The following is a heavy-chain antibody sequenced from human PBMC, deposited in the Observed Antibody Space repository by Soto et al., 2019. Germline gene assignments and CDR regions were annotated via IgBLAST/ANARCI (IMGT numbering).Heavy chain of an antibody. CDR1: GFTFSSYC. V-gene: IGHV3-33*01. Sequence: QVQLVESGGGVVQPGRSLRLSCAASGFTFSSYCMHWVRQAPGKGLEWVAVIWYDGSKKYYADSVKGRFTISRDNSKNPLNLPMNSLRAEDTAVYYCARDTAPNTSHEYYFDYLGQGTLVTFSS. J-gene: IGHJ4*02. CDR3: ARDTAPNTSHEYYFDY. D-gene: IGHD2-2*01. CDR2: IWYDGSKK.